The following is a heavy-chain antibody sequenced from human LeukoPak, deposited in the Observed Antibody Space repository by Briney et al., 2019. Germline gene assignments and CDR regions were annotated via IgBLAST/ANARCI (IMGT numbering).Heavy chain of an antibody. D-gene: IGHD3-10*01. CDR1: GFTFSSYG. CDR2: IWYDGSEE. Sequence: GGSLRLSCAASGFTFSSYGMHWVRQAPGKGLEWVAVIWYDGSEEKYVDSVKGRFTISRDNSKSTLYLQMNSLRAEDTAVYYCAKDEPGTYSPSDYWGQGTLVTVSS. J-gene: IGHJ4*02. V-gene: IGHV3-30*02. CDR3: AKDEPGTYSPSDY.